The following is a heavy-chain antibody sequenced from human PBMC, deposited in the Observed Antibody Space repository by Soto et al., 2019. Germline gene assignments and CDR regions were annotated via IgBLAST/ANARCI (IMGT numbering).Heavy chain of an antibody. V-gene: IGHV1-69*02. CDR1: GGTFSSYT. Sequence: QVQLVQSGAEVKKPGSSVKVSCKASGGTFSSYTISWVRQAPGQGLEWMGRIIPILGIANYAQKFQGRVTIPAKKPTGTAYMELGTLRSEDTAVYFWATRWSGEYMGGDYCGQGTLVTVSS. J-gene: IGHJ4*02. D-gene: IGHD3-10*01. CDR3: ATRWSGEYMGGDY. CDR2: IIPILGIA.